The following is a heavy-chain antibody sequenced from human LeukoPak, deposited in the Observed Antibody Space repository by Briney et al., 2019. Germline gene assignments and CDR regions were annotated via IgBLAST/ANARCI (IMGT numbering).Heavy chain of an antibody. J-gene: IGHJ4*02. D-gene: IGHD3-22*01. CDR3: AKAAAYYYDSSGYMAGGY. V-gene: IGHV3-20*04. CDR2: INWNGGST. CDR1: GFTFDDYG. Sequence: GGSLRLSCAASGFTFDDYGMSWVRQAPGKGLEWVSGINWNGGSTGYADSVKGRFTISRDTSKNTLYLQMNSLRAEDTAVYYCAKAAAYYYDSSGYMAGGYWGQGTLVTVSS.